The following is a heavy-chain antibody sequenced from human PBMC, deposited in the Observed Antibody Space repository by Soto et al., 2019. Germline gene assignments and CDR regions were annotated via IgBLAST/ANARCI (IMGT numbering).Heavy chain of an antibody. Sequence: GGSLRLSCAASGFTFSSYSMNWVRQAPGKGLEWVSSISSSSSYVYYADSVKGRFTISRDNAKNSLYLQMNSLRAEDTAVYYCAKAVRGVITNWFDPWGQGTLVTVSS. CDR2: ISSSSSYV. CDR3: AKAVRGVITNWFDP. D-gene: IGHD3-10*01. V-gene: IGHV3-21*04. J-gene: IGHJ5*02. CDR1: GFTFSSYS.